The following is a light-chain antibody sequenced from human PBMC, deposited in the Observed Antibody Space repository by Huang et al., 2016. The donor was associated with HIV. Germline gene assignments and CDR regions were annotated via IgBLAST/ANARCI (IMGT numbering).Light chain of an antibody. V-gene: IGKV1-39*01. CDR3: QQSYSTLT. J-gene: IGKJ4*01. CDR1: QSISSY. Sequence: DIQMTQSPSSLSESVGDRVTITCRASQSISSYLNWYQQKPGKAPKLLIYAASSLQSGVPSRFSCSGSGTDFTLTISSLQPEDFATYYCQQSYSTLTFGGGTKVEIK. CDR2: AAS.